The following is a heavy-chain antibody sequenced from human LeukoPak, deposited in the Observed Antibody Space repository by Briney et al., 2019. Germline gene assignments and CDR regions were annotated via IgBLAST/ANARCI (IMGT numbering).Heavy chain of an antibody. J-gene: IGHJ3*02. V-gene: IGHV4-39*07. Sequence: SETLSLTCTVSGGSISSSSYYWGWIRQPPGKGLEWIGSIYYSGSTYYNPSLKSRVTISVDKSKNQFSLKLSSVTAADTAVYYCARESDILTGLSAFDIWGQGTMVTVSS. D-gene: IGHD3-9*01. CDR1: GGSISSSSYY. CDR3: ARESDILTGLSAFDI. CDR2: IYYSGST.